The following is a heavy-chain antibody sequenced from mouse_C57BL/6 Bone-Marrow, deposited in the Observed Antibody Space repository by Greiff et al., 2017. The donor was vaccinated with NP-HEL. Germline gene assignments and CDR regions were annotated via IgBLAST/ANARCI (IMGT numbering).Heavy chain of an antibody. V-gene: IGHV5-4*03. CDR1: GFTFSSYA. D-gene: IGHD3-1*01. CDR2: ISDGGSYT. Sequence: EVKVVESGGGLVKPGGSLKLSCAASGFTFSSYAMSWVRQTPEKRLAWVATISDGGSYTYYPDNVKGRFTISRDNAKNNLYLQMSHLKSEDTAMYYCARVRGISFDYWGQGTTLTVSS. CDR3: ARVRGISFDY. J-gene: IGHJ2*01.